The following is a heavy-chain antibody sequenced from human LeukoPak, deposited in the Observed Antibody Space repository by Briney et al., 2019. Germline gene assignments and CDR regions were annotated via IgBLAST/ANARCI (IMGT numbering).Heavy chain of an antibody. CDR3: ARGDYDFWSGYPPDAFDI. CDR2: IYTSGST. J-gene: IGHJ3*02. V-gene: IGHV4-61*02. CDR1: GGSISSGSYY. Sequence: SETLSLTCTVSGGSISSGSYYWSWIRQPAGKGLEWIGRIYTSGSTNYNPSLKSRVTISVDTSKNQFSLKLSSVTAADTAVYYCARGDYDFWSGYPPDAFDIWGQGTMVTVSS. D-gene: IGHD3-3*01.